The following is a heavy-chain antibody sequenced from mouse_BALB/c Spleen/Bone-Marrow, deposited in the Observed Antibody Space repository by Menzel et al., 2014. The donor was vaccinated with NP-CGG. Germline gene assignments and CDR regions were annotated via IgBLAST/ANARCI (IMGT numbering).Heavy chain of an antibody. CDR3: TRGGNWDDFDY. V-gene: IGHV5-17*02. CDR1: GFTFSSFG. CDR2: ISSGSSNI. J-gene: IGHJ2*01. D-gene: IGHD4-1*01. Sequence: EVQRVESGGGLVQPGGSRKLSCAASGFTFSSFGMHWVRQAPEKGLEWVACISSGSSNIYYADTVKGRFTISRDNPKNTLFLQMTSLRSEDTAMYYCTRGGNWDDFDYWGQGTTLTVSS.